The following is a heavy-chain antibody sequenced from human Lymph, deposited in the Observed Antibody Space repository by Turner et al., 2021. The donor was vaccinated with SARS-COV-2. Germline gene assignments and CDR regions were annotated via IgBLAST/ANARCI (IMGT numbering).Heavy chain of an antibody. D-gene: IGHD3-10*01. CDR2: ISYDGSNK. Sequence: QVQLVESGGGVVQPGRSLRLPCEAPGFTFSTYAIHGVRQAAGKGLEWVAVISYDGSNKYYADSVEGRFTISRDNSKNTLYLQMNSLRAEDTAVYYCARYGSGGYFYYGLDVWGQGTTVTVSS. CDR1: GFTFSTYA. CDR3: ARYGSGGYFYYGLDV. J-gene: IGHJ6*02. V-gene: IGHV3-30*04.